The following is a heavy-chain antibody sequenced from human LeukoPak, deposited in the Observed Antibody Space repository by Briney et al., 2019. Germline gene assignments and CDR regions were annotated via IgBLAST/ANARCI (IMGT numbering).Heavy chain of an antibody. V-gene: IGHV3-23*01. Sequence: GGSLRLSGAASGFTFSSYVMSWVRQAPGKGLECVSALISGGSPYYADSVKGRFTISRDNSKNTLFLQMNSLRVEDTAIYYCVRQRGSCNEGTCYFDNWGQGTLVTVSS. D-gene: IGHD2-15*01. CDR3: VRQRGSCNEGTCYFDN. CDR1: GFTFSSYV. CDR2: LISGGSP. J-gene: IGHJ4*02.